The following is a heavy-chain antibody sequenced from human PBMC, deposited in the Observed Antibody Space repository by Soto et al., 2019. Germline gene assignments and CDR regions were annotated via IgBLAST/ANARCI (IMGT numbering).Heavy chain of an antibody. CDR1: GYIFTTYY. Sequence: VASVKFSCKTSGYIFTTYYIHWVRQAPGQALECMVIINPSGDITAYXXKFQGRVXXTRDTSTSTVXMELNXMTSEDTAVYYCARGRLGVGFCANGVSLNYYYGMDVXX. D-gene: IGHD2-8*01. CDR2: INPSGDIT. J-gene: IGHJ6*02. CDR3: ARGRLGVGFCANGVSLNYYYGMDV. V-gene: IGHV1-46*01.